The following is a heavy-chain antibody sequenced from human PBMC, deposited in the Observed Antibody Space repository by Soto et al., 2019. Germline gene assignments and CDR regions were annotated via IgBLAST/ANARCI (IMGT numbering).Heavy chain of an antibody. CDR1: GGSISSSNW. CDR3: ARAVYSSSSHFDY. Sequence: QVQLQESGPGLVKPSGTLSLTCAVSGGSISSSNWWSWVRQPPGKGLEWIGEIYHSGSTNYNPSLKKRVTISVDKSKTQFSLELSSVTAADTAVYYCARAVYSSSSHFDYWGQGTLVTVSS. CDR2: IYHSGST. D-gene: IGHD6-6*01. V-gene: IGHV4-4*02. J-gene: IGHJ4*02.